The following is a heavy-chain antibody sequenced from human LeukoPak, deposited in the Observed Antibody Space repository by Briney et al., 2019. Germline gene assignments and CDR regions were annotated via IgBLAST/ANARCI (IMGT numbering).Heavy chain of an antibody. V-gene: IGHV3-23*01. D-gene: IGHD3-16*01. J-gene: IGHJ3*02. CDR1: GFTVSSNY. CDR3: AKDREYSYVYDAFDI. Sequence: GGSLRLSCAASGFTVSSNYMTWVRQAPGKGLEWVSGMSGSGGSTYYADSVKGRFTISRDNSKNTLYLQMNTLRAEDTAVYYCAKDREYSYVYDAFDIWGQGTLVTVSS. CDR2: MSGSGGST.